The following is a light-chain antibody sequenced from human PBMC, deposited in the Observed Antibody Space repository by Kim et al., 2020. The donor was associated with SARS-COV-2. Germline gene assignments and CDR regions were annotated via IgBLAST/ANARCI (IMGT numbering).Light chain of an antibody. Sequence: LSPGDSATLSCRASQSVNSLYVAWYQQRPGQAPRLLIYGASSRATGIPNRFSGRGSGTDFTLTISRLEPEDFAVYYCHQYISSPRTFGQGTKLEIK. CDR3: HQYISSPRT. J-gene: IGKJ2*01. CDR1: QSVNSLY. V-gene: IGKV3-20*01. CDR2: GAS.